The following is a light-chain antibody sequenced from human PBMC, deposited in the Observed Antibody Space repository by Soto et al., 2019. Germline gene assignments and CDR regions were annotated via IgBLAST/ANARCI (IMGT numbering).Light chain of an antibody. CDR3: QQNNSLWT. CDR1: QSISSW. V-gene: IGKV1-5*03. Sequence: DIQMTQSPSTLSASVGDRVTITCRASQSISSWLAWYQQKPGKAPRLLIYKASSLESGVPSRFSGSGSGTEFTLTISSLQPDDFATYDCQQNNSLWTFGQGTKVEIK. CDR2: KAS. J-gene: IGKJ1*01.